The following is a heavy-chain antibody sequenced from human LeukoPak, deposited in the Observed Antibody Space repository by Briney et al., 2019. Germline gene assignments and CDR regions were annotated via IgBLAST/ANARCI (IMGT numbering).Heavy chain of an antibody. D-gene: IGHD2-21*02. V-gene: IGHV1-18*01. J-gene: IGHJ2*01. Sequence: ASVKVSCKASGYTFTSYGISWVRQAPGQGREWMGWISAYNGNTNYAQKLQGRVTMTTDTSTSTAYMELRSLRSDDTAVYYCARVEVEYCGGDCSGGSRLWYFDLWGRGTLVTVSS. CDR3: ARVEVEYCGGDCSGGSRLWYFDL. CDR1: GYTFTSYG. CDR2: ISAYNGNT.